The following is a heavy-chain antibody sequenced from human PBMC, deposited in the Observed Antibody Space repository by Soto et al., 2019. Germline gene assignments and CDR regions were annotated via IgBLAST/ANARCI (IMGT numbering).Heavy chain of an antibody. CDR3: ARYDILTGYLRDSYYFDY. V-gene: IGHV3-7*02. D-gene: IGHD3-9*01. J-gene: IGHJ4*02. CDR1: GFTFSSYW. Sequence: GGSLRLSCAASGFTFSSYWMSWVRQAPGKGLEWVANIKQDGSEKYYVDSVKGRFTISRDNAKNSLYLQMNSLRAEDTAVYYCARYDILTGYLRDSYYFDYWGQGTLVTVSS. CDR2: IKQDGSEK.